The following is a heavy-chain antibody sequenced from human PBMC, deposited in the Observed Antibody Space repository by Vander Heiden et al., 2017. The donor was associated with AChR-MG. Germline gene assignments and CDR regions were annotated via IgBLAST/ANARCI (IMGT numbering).Heavy chain of an antibody. CDR1: GFSLNRYW. J-gene: IGHJ3*02. Sequence: EVQLVESGGGLVQPGGSLRLSCAASGFSLNRYWMSWVRQAPGKGLEWVANIKQDGSDKYYVDSVKGRFTISRDNARNSLYLQMNSLRAEDTALYYCARDPWGLLEGAFDIWGQGTTVTVSS. CDR3: ARDPWGLLEGAFDI. V-gene: IGHV3-7*01. CDR2: IKQDGSDK. D-gene: IGHD3-3*02.